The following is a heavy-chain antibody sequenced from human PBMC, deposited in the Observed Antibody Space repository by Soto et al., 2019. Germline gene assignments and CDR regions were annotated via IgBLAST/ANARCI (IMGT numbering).Heavy chain of an antibody. CDR2: INHSGST. CDR1: GGSFSGYY. V-gene: IGHV4-34*01. D-gene: IGHD3-3*01. CDR3: ARVPNYDFWSGSPFDY. Sequence: PSETLSLTCAVYGGSFSGYYWSWIRQPPWKGLEWIGEINHSGSTNYNPSLKSRVTISVDTSKNQFSLKLSSVTAADTAVYYCARVPNYDFWSGSPFDYWGQGTLVTVSS. J-gene: IGHJ4*02.